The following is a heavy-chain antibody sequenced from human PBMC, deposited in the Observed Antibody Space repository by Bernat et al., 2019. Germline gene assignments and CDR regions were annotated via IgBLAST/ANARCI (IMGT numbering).Heavy chain of an antibody. Sequence: QEQLVESGGGVVQPGRSLRLSCAASGFSFSSYGMHWVRQAPGKGLEWVAVMSYNGGFQYYGDSVKGRFTISRDNSRSTLYLQMNSLRSEDTAVYYCARRRPNLRDHDAFDIWGQGTMVTVSS. J-gene: IGHJ3*02. CDR3: ARRRPNLRDHDAFDI. D-gene: IGHD4-17*01. V-gene: IGHV3-30*03. CDR2: MSYNGGFQ. CDR1: GFSFSSYG.